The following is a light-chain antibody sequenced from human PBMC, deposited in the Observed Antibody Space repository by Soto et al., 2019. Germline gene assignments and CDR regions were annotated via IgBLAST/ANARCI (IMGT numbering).Light chain of an antibody. CDR2: KAS. CDR1: QSISSW. Sequence: DIQMTQSPSTLSASVGDRVTITCRASQSISSWLAWYQQKPGKAPKLLIYKASSLESGVPSRFSGSGSGTEFTLTISSLQPDDFATYYCQQYNSYSLTFGGGNKVDIK. CDR3: QQYNSYSLT. V-gene: IGKV1-5*03. J-gene: IGKJ4*01.